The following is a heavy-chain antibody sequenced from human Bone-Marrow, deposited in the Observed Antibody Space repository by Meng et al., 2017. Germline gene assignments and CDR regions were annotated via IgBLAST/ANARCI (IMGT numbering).Heavy chain of an antibody. Sequence: QVRLQQWGAGLLKPSETLSLTSAVYGGSFSGYYWGWIRQPPGKGLEWIGEINHSGSTNYNPSLKSRVTISVDTSKNQFSLKLSSVTAADTAVYYCARGLRAARPLLFGYWGQGTLVTVSS. CDR1: GGSFSGYY. CDR3: ARGLRAARPLLFGY. J-gene: IGHJ4*02. D-gene: IGHD6-6*01. V-gene: IGHV4-34*01. CDR2: INHSGST.